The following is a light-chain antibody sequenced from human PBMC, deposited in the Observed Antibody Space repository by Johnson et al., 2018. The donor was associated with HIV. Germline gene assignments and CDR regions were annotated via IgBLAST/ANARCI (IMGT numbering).Light chain of an antibody. CDR3: GAWDNSLSGGLVC. Sequence: QSVLTQPPSVSAAPGQKVTISCSGSSSNIGNNYVSWYQQLPGTAPKLLIYENNKRPSGIPDRFSGSKSGTSATLGITGLQTGDEADYYCGAWDNSLSGGLVCFVTGTKVTVL. J-gene: IGLJ1*01. V-gene: IGLV1-51*02. CDR2: ENN. CDR1: SSNIGNNY.